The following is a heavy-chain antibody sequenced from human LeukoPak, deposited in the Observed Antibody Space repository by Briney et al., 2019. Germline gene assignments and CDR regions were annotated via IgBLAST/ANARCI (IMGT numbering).Heavy chain of an antibody. V-gene: IGHV1-2*06. J-gene: IGHJ4*02. CDR2: INPNSGDT. CDR1: GYTFTGYY. D-gene: IGHD3-10*01. Sequence: GASVKVSCKASGYTFTGYYMHWVRQAPGQGLEWMGRINPNSGDTNYAQKFQGRVTMTRDTSISTAYMELSRLRSDDTAVYYCARVQTAMVPYYFDYRGQGTLVTVSS. CDR3: ARVQTAMVPYYFDY.